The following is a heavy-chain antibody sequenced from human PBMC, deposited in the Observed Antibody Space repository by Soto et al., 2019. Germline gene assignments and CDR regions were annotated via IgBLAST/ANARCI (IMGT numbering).Heavy chain of an antibody. Sequence: PSETLSLTCAVSGGSIRSSNWWSWVRQPPGKGLERIGEIYHSGSTNYNPSLKSRVTISVDKSKNQFSLKLSSVTAADTAVYYCASVLGYSYGYSDYWGQGTLVTVSS. CDR1: GGSIRSSNW. D-gene: IGHD5-18*01. J-gene: IGHJ4*02. CDR2: IYHSGST. CDR3: ASVLGYSYGYSDY. V-gene: IGHV4-4*02.